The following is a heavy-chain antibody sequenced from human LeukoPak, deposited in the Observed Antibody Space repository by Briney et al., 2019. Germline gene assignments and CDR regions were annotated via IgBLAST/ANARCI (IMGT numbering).Heavy chain of an antibody. CDR3: ARDGARVATTYFDY. CDR1: GGTFSSYA. D-gene: IGHD5-12*01. CDR2: IIPLLGIA. V-gene: IGHV1-69*04. Sequence: SVKVSCKASGGTFSSYAISWVRQAPGQGLEWMGRIIPLLGIANYAQKFQGRVTITADKSTSTAYMELSSLRSEDTAVYYCARDGARVATTYFDYWGQGTLVTVSS. J-gene: IGHJ4*02.